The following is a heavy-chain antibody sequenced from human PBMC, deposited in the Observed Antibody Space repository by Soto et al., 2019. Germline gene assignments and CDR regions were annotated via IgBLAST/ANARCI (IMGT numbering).Heavy chain of an antibody. Sequence: DVQLVESGGGLVQPGGSLRLSCAASGFTFRSYNMNWVRQAPGKGLDWVSYISSSSSTIYYADSVKGRVTISSDNAKTSLYLQMHTLRDDDTAMYYCARGGTIALTTIGDYWCQGPLGTVSS. D-gene: IGHD3-16*01. CDR1: GFTFRSYN. V-gene: IGHV3-48*02. CDR3: ARGGTIALTTIGDY. CDR2: ISSSSSTI. J-gene: IGHJ4*01.